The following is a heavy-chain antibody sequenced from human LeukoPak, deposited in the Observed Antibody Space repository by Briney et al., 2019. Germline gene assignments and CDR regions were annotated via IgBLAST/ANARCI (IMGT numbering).Heavy chain of an antibody. J-gene: IGHJ6*03. CDR3: ARSTNSGSYYYYYMDV. CDR1: GGSISSDY. Sequence: SETLSLTCNVSGGSISSDYWSWIRQPPGKGLEWIGYIYYSGSTDYNPSLKSRVAISIDTSKNQFSLNLNSVTAADTAVYYCARSTNSGSYYYYYMDVWGKGTSVTVSS. V-gene: IGHV4-59*01. D-gene: IGHD1-26*01. CDR2: IYYSGST.